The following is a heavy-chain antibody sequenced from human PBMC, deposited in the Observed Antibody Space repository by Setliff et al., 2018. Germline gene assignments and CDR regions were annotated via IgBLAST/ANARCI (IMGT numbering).Heavy chain of an antibody. CDR2: IYWNDEK. CDR3: AHIAGGGSCCWFDP. D-gene: IGHD2-15*01. J-gene: IGHJ5*02. Sequence: SGPTLVNPTPTLTLTCTFSGFSLSTSLVGVGWIRQPPGKALEWLALIYWNDEKRYSPSLKSRLTITKDTSKNQVVLTMTNMDPVDTATYYCAHIAGGGSCCWFDPWGQGTLVTVSS. CDR1: GFSLSTSLVG. V-gene: IGHV2-5*01.